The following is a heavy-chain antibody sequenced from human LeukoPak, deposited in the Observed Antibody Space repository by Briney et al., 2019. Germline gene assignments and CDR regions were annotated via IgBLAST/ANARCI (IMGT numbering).Heavy chain of an antibody. Sequence: PGGSLRLSCAASGFTFSSYAMHWVRQAPGKELEWVAVISYDGSNKYYADSVKGRFTISRDNSKNTLYLQMNSLRAEDTAVYYCARDPDHYGSGSYYQGPFFDYWGQGTLVTVSS. CDR1: GFTFSSYA. V-gene: IGHV3-30-3*01. J-gene: IGHJ4*02. CDR2: ISYDGSNK. CDR3: ARDPDHYGSGSYYQGPFFDY. D-gene: IGHD3-10*01.